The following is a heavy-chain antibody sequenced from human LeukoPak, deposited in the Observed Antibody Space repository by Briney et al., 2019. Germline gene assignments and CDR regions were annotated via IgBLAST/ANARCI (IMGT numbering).Heavy chain of an antibody. CDR2: IYYSGST. CDR1: GGSISSGTYY. J-gene: IGHJ4*02. D-gene: IGHD3-3*01. Sequence: SETLSLTCTVSGGSISSGTYYWSWICQHPGKGLEWIGYIYYSGSTYYNPSLKSRVTISVDTSKNQFSLKLSSVTAADTAVYYCARVDVTIFGVVGPFDYWGQGTLVTVSS. V-gene: IGHV4-31*03. CDR3: ARVDVTIFGVVGPFDY.